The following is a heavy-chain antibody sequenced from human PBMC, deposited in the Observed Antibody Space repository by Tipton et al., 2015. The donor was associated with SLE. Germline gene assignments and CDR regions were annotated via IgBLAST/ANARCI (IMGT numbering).Heavy chain of an antibody. CDR3: ARESAAGGFDI. CDR2: ISSSSSTI. CDR1: GFTFSSYS. J-gene: IGHJ3*02. Sequence: SLRLSCAASGFTFSSYSMNWVRQAPGKGLEWVSYISSSSSTIYYADSVKGRFTISRDNAKNSLYLQMNSLRAEGTAVYYCARESAAGGFDIWGQGTMVTVSS. D-gene: IGHD6-13*01. V-gene: IGHV3-48*01.